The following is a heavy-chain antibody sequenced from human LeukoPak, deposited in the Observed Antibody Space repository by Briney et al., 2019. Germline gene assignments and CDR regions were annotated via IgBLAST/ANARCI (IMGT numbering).Heavy chain of an antibody. J-gene: IGHJ5*02. V-gene: IGHV4-59*12. Sequence: PSETLSLRCSVFTDSFNVYYWNWVRQPPGKGLEWIGYIYYNGNSNYNPSLKSRVTISVDTSKNELSLKLTSVTAADTAVYFCAREAGRGSGSSLTFDPWGQGILVTVSS. CDR2: IYYNGNS. CDR1: TDSFNVYY. CDR3: AREAGRGSGSSLTFDP. D-gene: IGHD3-10*01.